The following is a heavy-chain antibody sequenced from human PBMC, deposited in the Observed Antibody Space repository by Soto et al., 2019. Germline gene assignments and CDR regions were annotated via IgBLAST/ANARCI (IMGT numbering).Heavy chain of an antibody. Sequence: EVQLVESGGGLVQPGGSLKLSCATSGFTFSGYAMHWVRQASGKGLEWVGRIRSKGNNYATEYAASVKGRFTISRDDSRNTAFLQMNSLRTEGAAVYYCFGWSVTGNWYGMGVWGQGTTVTVSS. J-gene: IGHJ6*02. D-gene: IGHD6-19*01. V-gene: IGHV3-73*02. CDR1: GFTFSGYA. CDR3: FGWSVTGNWYGMGV. CDR2: IRSKGNNYAT.